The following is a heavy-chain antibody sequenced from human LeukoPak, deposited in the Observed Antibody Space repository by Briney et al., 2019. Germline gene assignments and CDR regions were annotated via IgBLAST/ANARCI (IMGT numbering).Heavy chain of an antibody. CDR2: INHSGST. V-gene: IGHV4-34*01. Sequence: SETLSLTCAVYGGSFSGYYWSWIRQPPGKGLEWIGEINHSGSTNYNPSLKSRVTISVDTSKNQFSLKLSSVTAADTAVYYCVRGGAEYYFDYWGQGTLVTVSS. D-gene: IGHD3-10*01. CDR3: VRGGAEYYFDY. J-gene: IGHJ4*02. CDR1: GGSFSGYY.